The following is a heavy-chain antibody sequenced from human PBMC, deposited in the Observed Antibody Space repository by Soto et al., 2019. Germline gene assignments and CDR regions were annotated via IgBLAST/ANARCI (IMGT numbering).Heavy chain of an antibody. CDR3: ARAGRLWFGELQNWFDP. Sequence: SETLSLTCAVYGGSFSGYYWSWIRQPPGKELEWIGEINHSGSTNYNPSLKSRVTISVDTSKNQFSLKLSSVTAADTAVYYCARAGRLWFGELQNWFDPWGQGTLVTVSS. V-gene: IGHV4-34*01. CDR2: INHSGST. D-gene: IGHD3-10*01. J-gene: IGHJ5*02. CDR1: GGSFSGYY.